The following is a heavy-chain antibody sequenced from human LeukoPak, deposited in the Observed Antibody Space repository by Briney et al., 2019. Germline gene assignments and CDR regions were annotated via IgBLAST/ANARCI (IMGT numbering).Heavy chain of an antibody. J-gene: IGHJ5*02. CDR3: AREGGSYYSNWFDP. D-gene: IGHD1-26*01. V-gene: IGHV3-7*01. CDR2: IKQDGSEK. Sequence: QPGGSLRLSCAASGFTFSSYWMSWDRQAPGKGLEWVANIKQDGSEKYYVDSVKGRFTIPRDNAKNSLYLQMNSLRAEDTAVYYCAREGGSYYSNWFDPWGQGTLVTVSS. CDR1: GFTFSSYW.